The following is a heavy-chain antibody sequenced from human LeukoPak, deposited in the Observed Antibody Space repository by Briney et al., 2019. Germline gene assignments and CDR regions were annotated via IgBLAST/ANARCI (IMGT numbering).Heavy chain of an antibody. CDR1: GGSISSSSYY. V-gene: IGHV4-39*07. CDR3: ARDDYGGNSFGY. J-gene: IGHJ4*02. D-gene: IGHD4-23*01. CDR2: IYYSGST. Sequence: SETLSLTCTVSGGSISSSSYYWGWIRQPPGKGLEWIGSIYYSGSTYYNPSLKSRVTISVDTSKSQFSLRLSSVTAADTAVYYCARDDYGGNSFGYWGQGTLVTVSS.